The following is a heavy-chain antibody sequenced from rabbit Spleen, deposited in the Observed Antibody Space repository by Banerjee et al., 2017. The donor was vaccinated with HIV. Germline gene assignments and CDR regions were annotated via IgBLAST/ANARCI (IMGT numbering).Heavy chain of an antibody. J-gene: IGHJ4*01. CDR1: GFSFISSYD. Sequence: QSVEESGGDLVKPGTSLTLTCAASGFSFISSYDISWVRQAPGKGLEWIGFIYTGNGKNYYASWAKGRFTISKSSSTTVTLQLTRLTAADTATYFCARGSATMTLVIIGYYLSLWGPGTLVTVS. V-gene: IGHV1S40*01. CDR3: ARGSATMTLVIIGYYLSL. CDR2: IYTGNGKN. D-gene: IGHD2-1*01.